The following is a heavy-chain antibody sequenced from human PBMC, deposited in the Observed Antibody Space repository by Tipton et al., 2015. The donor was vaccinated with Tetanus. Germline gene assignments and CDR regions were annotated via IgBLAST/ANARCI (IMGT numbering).Heavy chain of an antibody. D-gene: IGHD3-9*01. J-gene: IGHJ4*02. CDR1: GGSISSSNYY. Sequence: LRLSCTVSGGSISSSNYYWGWIRQPPGKGLEWIGRIYYSGSTSYNPSLKSRVTISVDTSKNQFSLELNSVTAADTAVYYCARRGGDFLTGYYDSWGQGTQVTVSS. V-gene: IGHV4-39*01. CDR2: IYYSGST. CDR3: ARRGGDFLTGYYDS.